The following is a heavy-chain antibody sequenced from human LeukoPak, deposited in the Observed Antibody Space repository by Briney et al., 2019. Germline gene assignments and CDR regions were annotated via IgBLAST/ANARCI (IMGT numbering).Heavy chain of an antibody. Sequence: GGSLRLSCAASGFTFSSYSMNWVRQAPGKGLEWVSSISSSSSYIYYADSVKGRFTISRDNAKNSLYLQMNSLRAEDTAVYYCATYPIAPAAGTVYWGQGTLVTVSS. J-gene: IGHJ4*02. D-gene: IGHD6-13*01. CDR1: GFTFSSYS. CDR2: ISSSSSYI. V-gene: IGHV3-21*01. CDR3: ATYPIAPAAGTVY.